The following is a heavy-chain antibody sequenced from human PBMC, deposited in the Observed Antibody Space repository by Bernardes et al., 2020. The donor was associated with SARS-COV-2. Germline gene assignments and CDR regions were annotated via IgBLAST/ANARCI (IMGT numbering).Heavy chain of an antibody. D-gene: IGHD3-16*02. V-gene: IGHV3-21*01. CDR2: ISSSSSYI. J-gene: IGHJ4*02. CDR1: GFTFSSYS. CDR3: ARDYYDYIWGSFRSPYYFDY. Sequence: GGSLRLSCAASGFTFSSYSMNWVRQAPGKGLEWVSSISSSSSYIYYADSVKGRFTISRDNAKNSLYLQMNSLRAEDTAVYYCARDYYDYIWGSFRSPYYFDYWGQGTLVTVSS.